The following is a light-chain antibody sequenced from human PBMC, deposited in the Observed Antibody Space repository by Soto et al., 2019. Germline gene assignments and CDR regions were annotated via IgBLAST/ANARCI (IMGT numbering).Light chain of an antibody. CDR2: QDT. Sequence: SYELTQPPSMSVSPGQTATIACSGDKLGDKYVCWYQQKSGESPILVIYQDTKRPSGIPERFSGSNSGSTATLTISGTQSIDEAAYYCQAWDGGTVVFGGGTKLTVL. V-gene: IGLV3-1*01. J-gene: IGLJ2*01. CDR1: KLGDKY. CDR3: QAWDGGTVV.